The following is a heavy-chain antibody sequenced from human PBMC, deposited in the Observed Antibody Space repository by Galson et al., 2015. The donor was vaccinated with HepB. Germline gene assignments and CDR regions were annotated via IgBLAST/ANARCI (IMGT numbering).Heavy chain of an antibody. J-gene: IGHJ6*02. CDR3: AYGVDV. V-gene: IGHV5-10-1*01. Sequence: QSGAEVKKAGESLRISCKGSGYSFPGYWITWVRQLPGKGLEWMGMVDPSDSHTRYSPTFQGHVTISADKSTTTASLQLNSMTPEDTAIYYCAYGVDVWGQGTTVTVS. CDR2: VDPSDSHT. CDR1: GYSFPGYW.